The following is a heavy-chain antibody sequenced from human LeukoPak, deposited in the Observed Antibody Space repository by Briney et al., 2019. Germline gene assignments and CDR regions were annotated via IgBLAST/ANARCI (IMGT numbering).Heavy chain of an antibody. J-gene: IGHJ5*02. CDR1: GFTFSSYS. Sequence: GGSLRLSCAASGFTFSSYSMNWVRQAPGKGLEWVSYISSSTTTINYADSVKGRFTNSRDTAKNSLYLQMNSLRVEDTAVYYCARASPPDHWGQGTLVTVSS. CDR2: ISSSTTTI. V-gene: IGHV3-48*01. CDR3: ARASPPDH.